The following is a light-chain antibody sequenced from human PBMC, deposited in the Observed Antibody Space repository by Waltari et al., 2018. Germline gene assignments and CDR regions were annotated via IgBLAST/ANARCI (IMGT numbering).Light chain of an antibody. CDR2: RSN. Sequence: QSVLTQPPSASGTPGQRVTISSSGSNSNIGSNYVYWYQQLPGTAPKLLIYRSNQRLSGVPARFSASTSGTSASLAISGLRSEDEADYYCAAWDDSLSACVFGGGTKLTVL. CDR3: AAWDDSLSACV. V-gene: IGLV1-47*01. J-gene: IGLJ2*01. CDR1: NSNIGSNY.